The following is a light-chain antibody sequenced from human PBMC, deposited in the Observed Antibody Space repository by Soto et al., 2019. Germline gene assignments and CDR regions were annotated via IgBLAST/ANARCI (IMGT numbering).Light chain of an antibody. CDR1: QSISSW. Sequence: DIQMTQSPSTLSASVGDRVTITCWASQSISSWLAWYQQRPGKAPKLLIYKASSLQSGVPSRFSGSGSGTEFTLTISSLQPDDFATYYCQQYSSYPYTFGQGTKLEIK. J-gene: IGKJ2*01. V-gene: IGKV1-5*03. CDR2: KAS. CDR3: QQYSSYPYT.